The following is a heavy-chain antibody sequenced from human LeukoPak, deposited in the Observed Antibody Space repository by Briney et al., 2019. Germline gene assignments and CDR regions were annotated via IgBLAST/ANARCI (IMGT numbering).Heavy chain of an antibody. CDR1: GGTFSSYA. CDR2: IIPIFGTA. Sequence: SVKVSCEASGGTFSSYAISWVRQAPGQGLEWMGGIIPIFGTANYAQKFQGRVTITTDESTSTAYMELSSLRSEDTAVYYCARELTYYYGSGSYRLDPWGQGTLVTVSS. J-gene: IGHJ5*02. D-gene: IGHD3-10*01. V-gene: IGHV1-69*05. CDR3: ARELTYYYGSGSYRLDP.